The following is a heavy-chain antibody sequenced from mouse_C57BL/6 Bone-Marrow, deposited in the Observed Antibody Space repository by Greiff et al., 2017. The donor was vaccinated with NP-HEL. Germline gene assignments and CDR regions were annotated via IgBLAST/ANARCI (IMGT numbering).Heavy chain of an antibody. Sequence: QVQLQQPGAELVKPGASVKLSCKASGYTFTSYWMHWVKQRPGQGLEWIGMIHPNSGSTNYNEKFKSKATLTVDKSSSTAYMQISSLTSEESAVYYCAKGARLVVAYYFDYWGQGTTLTVSS. CDR2: IHPNSGST. J-gene: IGHJ2*01. CDR3: AKGARLVVAYYFDY. D-gene: IGHD1-1*01. V-gene: IGHV1-64*01. CDR1: GYTFTSYW.